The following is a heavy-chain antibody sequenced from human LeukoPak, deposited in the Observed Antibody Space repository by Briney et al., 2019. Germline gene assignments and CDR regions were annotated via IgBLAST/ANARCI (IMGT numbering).Heavy chain of an antibody. D-gene: IGHD3-3*01. CDR3: ARINYDFSSGYYPPWFDP. CDR2: IFSNDGE. J-gene: IGHJ5*02. V-gene: IGHV2-26*01. CDR1: GGSINSYYW. Sequence: ETLSLTCTVSGGSINSYYWSWIRQPPGKALEWLAHIFSNDGESYNTSLKNRLTFSKDTSKSQVVLTMTNMDPVDTATYYCARINYDFSSGYYPPWFDPWGHGTLVTVSS.